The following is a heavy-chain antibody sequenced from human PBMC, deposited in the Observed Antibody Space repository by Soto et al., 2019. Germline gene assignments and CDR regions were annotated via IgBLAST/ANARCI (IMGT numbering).Heavy chain of an antibody. V-gene: IGHV3-21*01. CDR3: AREGGGDFWSGYHYYYGMDV. CDR1: GFTFSSYS. D-gene: IGHD3-3*01. CDR2: ISSSSSYI. J-gene: IGHJ6*02. Sequence: GGSLRLSCAASGFTFSSYSMNWVRQAPGKWLEWVSSISSSSSYIYYADSVKGRFTISRDNAKNSLYLQMNSLRAEDTAVYYCAREGGGDFWSGYHYYYGMDVWGQGXTVTVYS.